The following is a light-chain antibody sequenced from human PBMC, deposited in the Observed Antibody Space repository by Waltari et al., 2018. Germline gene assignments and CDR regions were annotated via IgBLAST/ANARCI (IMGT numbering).Light chain of an antibody. V-gene: IGKV3-20*01. CDR1: QSVSSS. CDR2: GAS. J-gene: IGKJ2*01. Sequence: EIALTPSPGTLSLSPGETATLSCRASQSVSSSLAWYQQKPGQAPRRLIYGASNRATGIPDRFSGSGSGTDFTLTISRLEPEDFVVYYCQQYGSSPHTFGQGTKLEIK. CDR3: QQYGSSPHT.